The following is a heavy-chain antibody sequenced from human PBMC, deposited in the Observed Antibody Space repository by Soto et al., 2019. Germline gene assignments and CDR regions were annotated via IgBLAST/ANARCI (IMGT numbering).Heavy chain of an antibody. D-gene: IGHD6-19*01. Sequence: ASVKWSCKASGYSFTSYGITWVRQALGQGLEWMGWISAYSGDTNYAQKFQGRVTMTTDTSTSTAYMELRSLRSDDTAVYFCARLGPPGGWGAFDIWGQGTMVT. J-gene: IGHJ3*02. V-gene: IGHV1-18*04. CDR3: ARLGPPGGWGAFDI. CDR2: ISAYSGDT. CDR1: GYSFTSYG.